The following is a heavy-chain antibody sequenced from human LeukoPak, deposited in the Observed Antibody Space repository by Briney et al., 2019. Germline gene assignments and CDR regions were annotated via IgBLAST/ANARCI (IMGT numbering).Heavy chain of an antibody. CDR2: IYTRGST. Sequence: SETLSLTCTVSGASIQNYYWSWIRQPAGKGLEWVGHIYTRGSTKYNPSLKSRVTMSIDTSNNLFSLKLTSVTAADTAVYYCARDFWSGYSIDWFDPWGQGTLVTVSS. V-gene: IGHV4-4*07. CDR3: ARDFWSGYSIDWFDP. CDR1: GASIQNYY. J-gene: IGHJ5*02. D-gene: IGHD3-3*01.